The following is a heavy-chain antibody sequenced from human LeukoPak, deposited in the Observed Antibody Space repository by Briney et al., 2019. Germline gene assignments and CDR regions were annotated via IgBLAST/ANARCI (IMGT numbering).Heavy chain of an antibody. V-gene: IGHV3-66*01. CDR3: AREDRAGWSYYFDY. CDR2: IYSGGST. CDR1: GFTVSSNY. Sequence: GGSLRLSCAASGFTVSSNYMSWVRQAPGKGLEWVSVIYSGGSTYYADSVKGRFTISRDNSKNTLYLQMNSLRAEDTAVYYCAREDRAGWSYYFDYWGQGTLVTVSS. D-gene: IGHD6-19*01. J-gene: IGHJ4*02.